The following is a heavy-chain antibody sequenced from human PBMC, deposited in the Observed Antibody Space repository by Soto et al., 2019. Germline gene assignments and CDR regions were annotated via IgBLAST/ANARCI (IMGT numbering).Heavy chain of an antibody. CDR3: AISGWYGEGFYYNMDV. V-gene: IGHV3-74*01. CDR2: ISSDGSST. D-gene: IGHD6-19*01. CDR1: GFTFSNYW. Sequence: EVQLVASGGGLVQPGGSLRLSCVASGFTFSNYWMHWVRQAPGKGLVWVSRISSDGSSTTYADSVKGRFTISRDNAKNTLYLQMNSLRAEDTAVYYCAISGWYGEGFYYNMDVWGKGTTVTVSS. J-gene: IGHJ6*03.